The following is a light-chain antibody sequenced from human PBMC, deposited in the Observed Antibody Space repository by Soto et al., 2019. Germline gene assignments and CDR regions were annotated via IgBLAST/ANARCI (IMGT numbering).Light chain of an antibody. CDR3: QQYNNWPAIT. CDR1: QSVSSN. Sequence: EIVMMQSPATLSVSPGERATLSCRASQSVSSNLAWYQQKPGQAPRLLIYDASTRATGIPARFSGSGSGAEFTLTISSLHSEDFAVYYCQQYNNWPAITFGQGTRLEIK. V-gene: IGKV3-15*01. J-gene: IGKJ5*01. CDR2: DAS.